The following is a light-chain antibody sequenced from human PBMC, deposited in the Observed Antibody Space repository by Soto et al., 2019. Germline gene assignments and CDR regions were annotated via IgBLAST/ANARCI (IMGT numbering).Light chain of an antibody. CDR1: QSVSSSY. CDR2: RAS. Sequence: EIVLTQSPGTLSLSPGERATLSCRASQSVSSSYLAWYQQKPGQAPKVLIYRASSRATGIPARFSGSGSGTDFTLTISRLEPEDSAVYYCQQYGSSPTWTFGQGTKVDI. CDR3: QQYGSSPTWT. V-gene: IGKV3-20*01. J-gene: IGKJ1*01.